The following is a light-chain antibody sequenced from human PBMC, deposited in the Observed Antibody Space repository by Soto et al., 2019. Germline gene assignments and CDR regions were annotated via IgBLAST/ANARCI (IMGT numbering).Light chain of an antibody. CDR1: QSVFSS. Sequence: EIVMTQSPATLSVSPGERATLSCRASQSVFSSLAWYQQKPGQAPRLLIYGAATRATGIPARFSGSGSGTEFTLTISSPQSEDFAGYYCQQYHNWPAFGQGTKVEIK. CDR3: QQYHNWPA. J-gene: IGKJ1*01. CDR2: GAA. V-gene: IGKV3-15*01.